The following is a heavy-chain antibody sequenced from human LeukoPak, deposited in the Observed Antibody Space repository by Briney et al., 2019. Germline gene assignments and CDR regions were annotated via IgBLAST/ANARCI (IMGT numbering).Heavy chain of an antibody. V-gene: IGHV7-4-1*02. CDR1: GYTFTSYA. D-gene: IGHD4-11*01. CDR3: ATDHKASYSNLGY. J-gene: IGHJ4*02. Sequence: ASVKVSCKASGYTFTSYAMNWVRQAPGQGLEWVGWINTNTGNPTYAQGFTGRFVFSLDTSVSTAYLQISSLKAEDTAVYYCATDHKASYSNLGYWGQGTLVTVSS. CDR2: INTNTGNP.